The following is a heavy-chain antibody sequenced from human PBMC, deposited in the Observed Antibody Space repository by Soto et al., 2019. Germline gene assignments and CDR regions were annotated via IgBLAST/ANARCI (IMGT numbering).Heavy chain of an antibody. J-gene: IGHJ6*04. D-gene: IGHD2-2*01. CDR3: AKDGGRCSSASCHPGV. Sequence: VKVSCKTSGYTFTNHGITWVRQAPGQGLEWMGWISTYNGNTNYAQKFQGRVTMTTDTSTSTAYMELRSLRSDDTAVYYCAKDGGRCSSASCHPGVWGKGTTVTVSS. CDR1: GYTFTNHG. CDR2: ISTYNGNT. V-gene: IGHV1-18*01.